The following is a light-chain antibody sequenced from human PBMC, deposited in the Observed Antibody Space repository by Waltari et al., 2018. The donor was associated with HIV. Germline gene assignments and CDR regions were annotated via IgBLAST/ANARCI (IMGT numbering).Light chain of an antibody. CDR1: QTIGSS. CDR3: HQSSSFEFT. V-gene: IGKV6-21*01. J-gene: IGKJ3*01. CDR2: YAS. Sequence: EIVLTQSPDFQSVTPKEKVTLTCRASQTIGSSLHWYQQKPDQSPKLRIKYASQSFSGVPSRFSGSGSGTDFTLTINSLEAEDAATYYCHQSSSFEFTFGPGTKVDIK.